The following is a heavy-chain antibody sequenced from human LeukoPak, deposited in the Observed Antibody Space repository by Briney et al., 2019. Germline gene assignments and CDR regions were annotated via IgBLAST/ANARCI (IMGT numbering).Heavy chain of an antibody. V-gene: IGHV3-53*01. J-gene: IGHJ3*02. Sequence: GGSLRLSCAASGLIVSSNYMTWVRQAPGKGLEWVSVIYSGGSIYYADSVKGRFTISRDNSRNILYLQMNSLRAEDTAVYYCARALNGFDIWGPGTLVTVSS. CDR1: GLIVSSNY. CDR3: ARALNGFDI. CDR2: IYSGGSI.